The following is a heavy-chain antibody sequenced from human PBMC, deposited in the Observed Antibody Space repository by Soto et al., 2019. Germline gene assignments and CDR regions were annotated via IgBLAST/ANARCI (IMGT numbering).Heavy chain of an antibody. CDR1: GFIFSDSA. J-gene: IGHJ6*02. CDR2: IRSIGDNHAT. D-gene: IGHD3-10*01. CDR3: AKDNHFTMVRGVIIQYYYYGLDV. Sequence: GGSLRLSCAASGFIFSDSAIHWVRQTYGKGLEWVGRIRSIGDNHATSYGESVKGRFSISRDDSKNTAYLQMNSLRAEDTAVYSCAKDNHFTMVRGVIIQYYYYGLDVWGQGTTVTVSS. V-gene: IGHV3-73*01.